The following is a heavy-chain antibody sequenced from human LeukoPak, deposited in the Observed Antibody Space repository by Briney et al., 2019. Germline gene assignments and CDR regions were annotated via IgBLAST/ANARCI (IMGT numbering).Heavy chain of an antibody. V-gene: IGHV4-39*02. CDR1: GGSISSSDNY. CDR2: IYYSGST. Sequence: PSETLSLTCTASGGSISSSDNYWAGIRQPPGKGLEWIGNIYYSGSTYYNPSLKSRVTISVDTSNNQFSLKLSSVTAADTAVYYCARDRVRAFDIWGQGTMVTVSS. J-gene: IGHJ3*02. CDR3: ARDRVRAFDI.